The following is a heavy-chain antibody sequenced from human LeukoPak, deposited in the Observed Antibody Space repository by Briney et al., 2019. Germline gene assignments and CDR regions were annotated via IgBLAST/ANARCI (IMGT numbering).Heavy chain of an antibody. V-gene: IGHV3-23*01. CDR2: IRSNGDTT. J-gene: IGHJ4*02. CDR3: AKGQELDDGVFDS. CDR1: GFTFRGIA. D-gene: IGHD1-1*01. Sequence: GGSLRLSCAASGFTFRGIAMSWVRQAPGKGLEWVSSIRSNGDTTYNADSVKGRFTISRDNSKNTLYLQMNRLRVEDTAIYYCAKGQELDDGVFDSWGQGTLVTVSS.